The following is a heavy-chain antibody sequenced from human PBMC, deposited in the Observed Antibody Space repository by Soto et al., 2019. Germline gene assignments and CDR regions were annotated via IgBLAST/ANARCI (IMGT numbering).Heavy chain of an antibody. Sequence: PGGSLRLSCAASGFTLSSYAMHWVRQAPGKGLEWVAVISYDGSNKYYADSVKGRFTISRDNSKNTLYLQMNSLRAEDTAVYYCARDPGSSWLYYYGMDVWGQGTTVTVSS. CDR2: ISYDGSNK. CDR1: GFTLSSYA. J-gene: IGHJ6*02. V-gene: IGHV3-30-3*01. D-gene: IGHD6-13*01. CDR3: ARDPGSSWLYYYGMDV.